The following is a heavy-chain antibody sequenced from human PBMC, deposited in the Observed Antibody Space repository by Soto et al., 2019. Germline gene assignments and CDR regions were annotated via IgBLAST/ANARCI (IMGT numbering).Heavy chain of an antibody. CDR2: IKHDGSDK. V-gene: IGHV3-7*01. CDR3: ARERGGYSSDF. CDR1: GFTFSSSW. J-gene: IGHJ4*02. Sequence: SLRLSCAASGFTFSSSWMSWIRQAPGKGLELLANIKHDGSDKYYVDSVKGRFTISRDNAKNTLYLQMNSLRAEGTAVYYCARERGGYSSDFWGQGTLVTVSS. D-gene: IGHD2-15*01.